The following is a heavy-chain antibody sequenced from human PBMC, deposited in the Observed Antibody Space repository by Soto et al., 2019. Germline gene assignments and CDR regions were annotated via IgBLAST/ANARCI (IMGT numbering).Heavy chain of an antibody. CDR1: GGSISRNYW. D-gene: IGHD3-10*01. Sequence: QVQLQESGPGQVKPSGTLSLTCAVSGGSISRNYWWSWVRQPPGKGLAWIGEIFHGGGTNNNPSLRSRVTISVDKSKNQFSLNLTSVTAEDTAVYHCARRRGDWFGEIIDGMDVWGQGTTVTVSS. V-gene: IGHV4-4*02. J-gene: IGHJ6*02. CDR2: IFHGGGT. CDR3: ARRRGDWFGEIIDGMDV.